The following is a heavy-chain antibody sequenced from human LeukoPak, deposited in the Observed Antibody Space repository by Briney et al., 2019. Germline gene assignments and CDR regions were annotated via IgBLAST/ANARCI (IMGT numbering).Heavy chain of an antibody. V-gene: IGHV4-39*01. CDR2: IYYSGST. J-gene: IGHJ5*02. CDR1: GGSISSSSYY. D-gene: IGHD2-2*01. CDR3: ARHSGSTSYIDP. Sequence: TSQTLSLTCTVCGGSISSSSYYWGWIRQPPGKGLEWIGSIYYSGSTYYNPSLKSRVTISVDTSKNQFSLKPSSVTAADTAVYYCARHSGSTSYIDPWGQGTLVTVSS.